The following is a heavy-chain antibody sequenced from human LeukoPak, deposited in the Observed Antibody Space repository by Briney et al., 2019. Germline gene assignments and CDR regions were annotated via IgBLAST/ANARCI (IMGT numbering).Heavy chain of an antibody. CDR3: TRKLRLGGNWFDP. J-gene: IGHJ5*02. CDR1: GFTFSSYA. D-gene: IGHD1-26*01. CDR2: ISGSGGST. V-gene: IGHV3-23*01. Sequence: GGSLRLSCAASGFTFSSYAMSWVRQAPGKGLEWVSAISGSGGSTYYADSVKGRFTISRDNSKNTLYLQMNSLRAEDTAVYYCTRKLRLGGNWFDPWGQGTLVTVSS.